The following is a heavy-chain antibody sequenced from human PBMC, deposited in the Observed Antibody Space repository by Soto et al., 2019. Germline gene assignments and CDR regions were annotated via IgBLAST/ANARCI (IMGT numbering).Heavy chain of an antibody. CDR2: ISYTGGS. CDR1: GDSVRSHY. D-gene: IGHD5-18*01. J-gene: IGHJ5*02. V-gene: IGHV4-59*02. Sequence: QVQLQESGPGLVKPSETLSLTCAVSGDSVRSHYWSWIRQPPGKGLEWIGYISYTGGSNYNPALESRVTISLDTSKSQFSLTLTSLTAADTAVYCCGRAVDSAMVDNWIDPWGQGTLVTVSS. CDR3: GRAVDSAMVDNWIDP.